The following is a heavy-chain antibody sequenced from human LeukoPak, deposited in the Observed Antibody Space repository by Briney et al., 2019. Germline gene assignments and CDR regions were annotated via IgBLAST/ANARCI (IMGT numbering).Heavy chain of an antibody. Sequence: PGGSLRLSCAASGFTFSSYAMSWVRQAPGKGLEWVSAISGSGGSTYYADSVKGRSTNSRDNSQKTLYLQMNSLRAEDTAVYYCAKDLYSGSPGNPFDYWGQGTLVTVSS. CDR2: ISGSGGST. D-gene: IGHD1-26*01. CDR1: GFTFSSYA. J-gene: IGHJ4*02. V-gene: IGHV3-23*01. CDR3: AKDLYSGSPGNPFDY.